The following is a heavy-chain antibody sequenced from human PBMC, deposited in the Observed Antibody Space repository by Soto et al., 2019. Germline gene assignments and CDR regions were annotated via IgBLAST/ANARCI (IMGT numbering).Heavy chain of an antibody. V-gene: IGHV3-30-3*01. Sequence: ESVGGVVQPGRSLRLSCAASGFTFSSYAMHWVRQAPGKGLEWVAVISYDGSNKYYADSVKGRFTISRDNSKNTLYLQMNSLRAEDTAVYYCARVGVDTAMVTYFDYWGQGTLVTVSS. D-gene: IGHD5-18*01. CDR2: ISYDGSNK. J-gene: IGHJ4*02. CDR3: ARVGVDTAMVTYFDY. CDR1: GFTFSSYA.